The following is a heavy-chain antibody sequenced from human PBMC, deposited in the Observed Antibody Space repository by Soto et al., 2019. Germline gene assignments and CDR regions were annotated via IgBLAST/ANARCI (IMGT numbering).Heavy chain of an antibody. CDR1: GGSVSSGSYY. D-gene: IGHD3-10*01. Sequence: SETLSLTCTVSGGSVSSGSYYWSWIRQPPGKGLEWIGYIYYSGSTNYNPSLKSRVTISVDTSKNQFSLKLSSVTAADTAVYYCARDREQGAYYYGSGSPSLGMDVWGQGTTVTVSS. CDR3: ARDREQGAYYYGSGSPSLGMDV. V-gene: IGHV4-61*01. J-gene: IGHJ6*02. CDR2: IYYSGST.